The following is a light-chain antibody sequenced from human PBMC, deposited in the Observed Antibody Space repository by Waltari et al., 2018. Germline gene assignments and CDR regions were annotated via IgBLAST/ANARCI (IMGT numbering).Light chain of an antibody. CDR2: SAS. CDR1: QSISRY. CDR3: QHHFRLPAT. V-gene: IGKV3-20*01. J-gene: IGKJ1*01. Sequence: IMLTQSPGTLSLSPGERATLSCRASQSISRYLAWYQQKPGQAPRLLIYSASTRATGIPDRFSGSGSGTDFSLNISGLEPEDSAVYYCQHHFRLPATFGQGTKVEIK.